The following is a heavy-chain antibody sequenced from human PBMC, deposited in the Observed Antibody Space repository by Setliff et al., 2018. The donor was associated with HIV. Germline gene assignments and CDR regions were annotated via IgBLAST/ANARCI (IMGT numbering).Heavy chain of an antibody. J-gene: IGHJ4*02. CDR1: GFMFSDRW. Sequence: LRLSCVASGFMFSDRWMNWVRQAPGKGLEWLSYISSSGSTIYYADSVKGRFTVSRDNAKNSLYLQMNSLRAEDTAVYYCAKDRSGSYSFARDWGQGTLVTVSS. V-gene: IGHV3-48*03. CDR3: AKDRSGSYSFARD. CDR2: ISSSGSTI. D-gene: IGHD1-26*01.